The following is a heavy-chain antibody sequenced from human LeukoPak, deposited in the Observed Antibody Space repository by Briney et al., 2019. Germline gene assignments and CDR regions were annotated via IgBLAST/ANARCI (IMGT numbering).Heavy chain of an antibody. D-gene: IGHD3-10*01. V-gene: IGHV4-4*07. J-gene: IGHJ4*02. Sequence: SETLSLTCAVSGYSISSYYWSWIRQPAGKGLEWIGRIYTSGSTNYNPSLKSRVTMSVDTSKNQFSLKLSSVTAADTAVYYCARGHYYGSGSYQNWGQGTLVTVSS. CDR3: ARGHYYGSGSYQN. CDR2: IYTSGST. CDR1: GYSISSYY.